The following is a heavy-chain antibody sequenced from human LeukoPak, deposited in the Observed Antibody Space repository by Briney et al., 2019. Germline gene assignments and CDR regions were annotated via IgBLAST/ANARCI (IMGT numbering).Heavy chain of an antibody. CDR3: ARGELYYDYDWGSYRYSYYMDV. CDR2: ISVYNGNT. D-gene: IGHD3-16*02. J-gene: IGHJ6*03. V-gene: IGHV1-18*01. CDR1: GYTFSTYG. Sequence: GASVKVSCKASGYTFSTYGFTWVRQAPGQGLEWMGWISVYNGNTNYAQKFQGRLTMTTDTSTSTAYMELRSLRSDDTAVYYCARGELYYDYDWGSYRYSYYMDVWGKGTTVTVSS.